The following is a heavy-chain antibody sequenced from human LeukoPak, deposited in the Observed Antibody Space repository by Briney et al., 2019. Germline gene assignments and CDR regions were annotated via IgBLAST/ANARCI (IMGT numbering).Heavy chain of an antibody. CDR2: IYYSGST. CDR3: ARTANYYDSSGYRGGFDY. D-gene: IGHD3-22*01. V-gene: IGHV4-59*01. Sequence: SETLSLTCTVSGGSISSYYWSWIRQPPGKGLEWIGYIYYSGSTNYNPSLKSRVTISVDTSKNQFSLKLSSVTAADTAVYYCARTANYYDSSGYRGGFDYWGQRTLVTVSS. J-gene: IGHJ4*02. CDR1: GGSISSYY.